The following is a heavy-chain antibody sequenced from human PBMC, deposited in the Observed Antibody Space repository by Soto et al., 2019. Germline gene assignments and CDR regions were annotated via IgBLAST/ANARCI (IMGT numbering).Heavy chain of an antibody. D-gene: IGHD2-2*01. CDR3: ATHLSDANFDH. CDR1: GYTLPELS. V-gene: IGHV1-24*01. J-gene: IGHJ4*02. CDR2: FDTEVDET. Sequence: QVPLVQSGADVKKPGASVKVSCKVSGYTLPELSIHWVRQTPGKGLEWMGGFDTEVDETINQQKLQDRVTMTEDTSSDTAYMELSRLTSEAPAMYYCATHLSDANFDHWGQGTLVTVSS.